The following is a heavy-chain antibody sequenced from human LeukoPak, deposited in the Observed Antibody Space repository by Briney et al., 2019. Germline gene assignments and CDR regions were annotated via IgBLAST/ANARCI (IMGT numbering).Heavy chain of an antibody. CDR2: IYYSGST. CDR3: ARVWGYYDSSGYYPYYFDY. D-gene: IGHD3-22*01. Sequence: SETLSLTCTVSGGSISSCYWSWIRQPPGKGLEWIGYIYYSGSTNYNPSLKSRVTISVDTSKNQFSLKLSSVTAADTAVHYCARVWGYYDSSGYYPYYFDYWGQGTLVTVSS. V-gene: IGHV4-59*01. CDR1: GGSISSCY. J-gene: IGHJ4*02.